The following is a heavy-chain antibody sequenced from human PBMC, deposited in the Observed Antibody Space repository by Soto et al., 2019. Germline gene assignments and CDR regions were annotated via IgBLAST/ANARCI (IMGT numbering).Heavy chain of an antibody. D-gene: IGHD6-19*01. V-gene: IGHV1-2*02. J-gene: IGHJ4*02. CDR2: INNGGGT. CDR3: ATSSDWSPLLDY. Sequence: APVKVSCKASQYTFTNYYLHWVRQAPGRRPEWMGWINNGGGTIYAQKFQGRLTMTRDTSITTAYMELSRLNSDDTAFYYCATSSDWSPLLDYWGQGALVTVSS. CDR1: QYTFTNYY.